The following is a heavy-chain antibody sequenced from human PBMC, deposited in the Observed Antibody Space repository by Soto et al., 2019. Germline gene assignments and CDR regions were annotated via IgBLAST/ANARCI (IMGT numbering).Heavy chain of an antibody. J-gene: IGHJ6*02. Sequence: PSETLSLTCAVSGGSISSSNWWSWVRPPPGKGLEWIGEIYHSGSTNYNPSLKSRVTISVDKSKNQFSLKLSSVTAADTAVYYCAREYGTTDYYYYGMDVWGQGTTVTVSS. V-gene: IGHV4-4*02. D-gene: IGHD4-17*01. CDR3: AREYGTTDYYYYGMDV. CDR1: GGSISSSNW. CDR2: IYHSGST.